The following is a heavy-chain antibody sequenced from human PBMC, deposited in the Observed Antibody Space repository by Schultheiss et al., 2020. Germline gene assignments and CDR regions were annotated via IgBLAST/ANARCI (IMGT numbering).Heavy chain of an antibody. CDR3: ARPNGYSYSLGGGYFDY. CDR1: GYTFTSYD. V-gene: IGHV1-8*01. Sequence: ASVKVSCKASGYTFTSYDINWVRQATGQGLEWMGWMNPNSGNTAYAQKFQGRVTMTRNTSIRTAYMELSSLRSEDTAVYYCARPNGYSYSLGGGYFDYWGQGTLVTVSS. J-gene: IGHJ4*02. D-gene: IGHD5-18*01. CDR2: MNPNSGNT.